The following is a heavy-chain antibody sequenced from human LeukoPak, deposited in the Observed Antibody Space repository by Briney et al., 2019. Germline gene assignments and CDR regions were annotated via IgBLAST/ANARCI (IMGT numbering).Heavy chain of an antibody. CDR3: ARNRLGSGSYYSYGY. D-gene: IGHD1-26*01. CDR2: IYYSGST. Sequence: SETLSLTCTVSGGSVSSGSYYWSWIRQPPGKGLEWIGYIYYSGSTNYNPSLKSRVTISVDTSKNQFSLKLSSVTAADTAVYYCARNRLGSGSYYSYGYWGQGTLVSVSS. CDR1: GGSVSSGSYY. V-gene: IGHV4-61*01. J-gene: IGHJ4*02.